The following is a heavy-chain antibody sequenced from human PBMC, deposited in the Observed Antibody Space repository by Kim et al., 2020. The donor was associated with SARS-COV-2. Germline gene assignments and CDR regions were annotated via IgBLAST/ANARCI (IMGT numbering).Heavy chain of an antibody. D-gene: IGHD1-26*01. Sequence: YGDSVRGRCTISRDIAKSTVYRQMDSLIAEDTAVYYCASRRYTGTYYYFDYWGQGTLVTVSS. J-gene: IGHJ4*02. V-gene: IGHV3-74*01. CDR3: ASRRYTGTYYYFDY.